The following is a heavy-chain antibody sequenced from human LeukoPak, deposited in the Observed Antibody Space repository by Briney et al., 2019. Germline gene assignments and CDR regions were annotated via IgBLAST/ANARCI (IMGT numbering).Heavy chain of an antibody. J-gene: IGHJ5*02. CDR1: GGSISSSSYY. CDR3: ARGSGSYYNSPYSFLYNWFDP. CDR2: IYYSGST. Sequence: SETLSLTCTVSGGSISSSSYYWGWIRQPPGKGLEWIGSIYYSGSTYYNPSLKSRVTISVDTSKNQFSLKLSSVTAADTAVYYCARGSGSYYNSPYSFLYNWFDPWGQGTLVTVSS. V-gene: IGHV4-39*01. D-gene: IGHD3-10*01.